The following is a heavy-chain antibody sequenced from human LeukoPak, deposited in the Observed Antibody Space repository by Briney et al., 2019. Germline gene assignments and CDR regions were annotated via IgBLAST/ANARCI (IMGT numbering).Heavy chain of an antibody. D-gene: IGHD3-22*01. CDR2: MNPNSGGT. CDR3: ARDLASYYYDSSGYYY. J-gene: IGHJ4*02. Sequence: GASVKVSCKASGYTFTSYDINWVRQATGQGLEWMGWMNPNSGGTNYAQKFQGRVTMTRDTSISTAYMELSRLRSDDTAVYYCARDLASYYYDSSGYYYWGQGTLVTVSS. CDR1: GYTFTSYD. V-gene: IGHV1-2*02.